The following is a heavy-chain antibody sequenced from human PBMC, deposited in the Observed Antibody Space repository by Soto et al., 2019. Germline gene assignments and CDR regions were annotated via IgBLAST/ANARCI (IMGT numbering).Heavy chain of an antibody. CDR1: GFSLSTSGVG. CDR3: AHRHYQGLRDSGYYFDY. D-gene: IGHD3-10*01. J-gene: IGHJ4*02. CDR2: IYWDDDK. V-gene: IGHV2-5*02. Sequence: SGPTLVQPTQTLTLTCTFSGFSLSTSGVGVGWIRQPPGKALEWLALIYWDDDKRYSPSLKSRLTITKDTSKNQVVLTMTNMDPVDTATYYCAHRHYQGLRDSGYYFDYWGQGTLVTVSS.